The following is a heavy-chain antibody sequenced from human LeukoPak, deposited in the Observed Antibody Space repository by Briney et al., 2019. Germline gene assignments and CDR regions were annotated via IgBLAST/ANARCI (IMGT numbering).Heavy chain of an antibody. D-gene: IGHD1-1*01. CDR3: ARYNGGLVAFDI. V-gene: IGHV3-33*01. CDR2: IWDDGRKN. Sequence: PVGALRLSCTAPGFTFMTDGMHWVRQAPGKGLWWVAVIWDDGRKNNYADSVKGRFTISRDNSKNTLYLQMYSLTAEDTAVYYCARYNGGLVAFDIWGKGTRVTVSS. J-gene: IGHJ3*02. CDR1: GFTFMTDG.